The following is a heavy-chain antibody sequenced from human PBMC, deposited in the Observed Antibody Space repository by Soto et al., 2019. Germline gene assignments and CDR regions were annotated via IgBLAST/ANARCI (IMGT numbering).Heavy chain of an antibody. J-gene: IGHJ5*02. CDR2: ISQDGSEK. D-gene: IGHD2-8*02. V-gene: IGHV3-7*04. Sequence: GGSLRLSCAASGFTFSSYAMHWVRQAPGKGLEGVADISQDGSEKYYVDSVKGRFTISRDNAKNSVYLQMNSLRGEDTALYYCTRDLNHDTGPWGQGTQVTVSS. CDR1: GFTFSSYA. CDR3: TRDLNHDTGP.